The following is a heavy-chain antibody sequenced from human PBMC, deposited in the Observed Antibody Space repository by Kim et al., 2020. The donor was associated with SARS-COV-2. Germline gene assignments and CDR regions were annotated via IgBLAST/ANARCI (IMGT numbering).Heavy chain of an antibody. CDR3: AHRPSGIAAAGFDY. J-gene: IGHJ4*02. Sequence: PSLKSRLTITKNTSKNQVVLTMANMDPVDTATYYCAHRPSGIAAAGFDYWGQGTLVTVSS. V-gene: IGHV2-5*01. D-gene: IGHD6-13*01.